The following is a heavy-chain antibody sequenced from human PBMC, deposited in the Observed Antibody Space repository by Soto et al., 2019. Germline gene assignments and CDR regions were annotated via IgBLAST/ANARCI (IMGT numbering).Heavy chain of an antibody. CDR3: ARRVGDGYIDY. Sequence: GESLKISCKGSGYSFTSYWIVWVRQMPGKGLEWXGIXXPXXXXXRXXPSFQGQVTISADKSISTAYLQWSSLKASDTAMYYCARRVGDGYIDYWGQGTLVTVSS. CDR2: XXPXXXXX. CDR1: GYSFTSYW. J-gene: IGHJ4*02. V-gene: IGHV5-51*01.